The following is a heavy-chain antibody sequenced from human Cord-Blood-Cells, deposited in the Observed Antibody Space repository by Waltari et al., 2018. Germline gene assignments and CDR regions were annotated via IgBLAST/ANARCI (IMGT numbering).Heavy chain of an antibody. CDR3: ATLFLRYSSSWVDY. Sequence: QVQLVQSGAEVKKPGASVKVSCKVSGATITALSMHWGRQAPGKGLEWMGGFDPEDGETIYAQKFQGRVTMTEDTSTDTAYRELSSLRSEDTAVYYCATLFLRYSSSWVDYWGQGTLVTVSS. CDR1: GATITALS. V-gene: IGHV1-24*01. D-gene: IGHD6-13*01. J-gene: IGHJ4*02. CDR2: FDPEDGET.